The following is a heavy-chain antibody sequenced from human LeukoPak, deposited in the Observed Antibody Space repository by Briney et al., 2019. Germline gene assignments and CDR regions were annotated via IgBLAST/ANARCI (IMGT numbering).Heavy chain of an antibody. V-gene: IGHV4-34*01. Sequence: SETLSLTCAVYGGSFSGYYWSWIRQPPGKGLEWIGEINHSGSTNYNPSLKSRVTISVDTSKNQFSLKLSSVTAADTAVYYCARDELVSSSSPPPYWGQGTLVTVSS. CDR2: INHSGST. CDR1: GGSFSGYY. D-gene: IGHD6-6*01. CDR3: ARDELVSSSSPPPY. J-gene: IGHJ4*02.